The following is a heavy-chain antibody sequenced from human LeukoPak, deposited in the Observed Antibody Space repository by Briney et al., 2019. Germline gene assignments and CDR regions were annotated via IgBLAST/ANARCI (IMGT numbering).Heavy chain of an antibody. Sequence: PGGSLRLSCAASGFTFSSYWMHWVRHAPGKGLVWVPRINSDGSSTSYADSVKGRFTISRDNAKNTLYLQMNSLRAEDTAVYYCARPMVRGVRAWFDPWGQGTLVTVSS. V-gene: IGHV3-74*01. J-gene: IGHJ5*02. CDR3: ARPMVRGVRAWFDP. D-gene: IGHD3-10*01. CDR1: GFTFSSYW. CDR2: INSDGSST.